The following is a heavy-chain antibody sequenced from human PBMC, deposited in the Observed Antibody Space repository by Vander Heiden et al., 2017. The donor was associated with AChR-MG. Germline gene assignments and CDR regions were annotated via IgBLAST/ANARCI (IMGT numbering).Heavy chain of an antibody. D-gene: IGHD3-22*01. CDR1: GFTFSSHS. J-gene: IGHJ6*02. CDR2: ISSSSSYI. Sequence: EVQLVESGGGLVKPGGSLRLSCAASGFTFSSHSMNWVRQAPGKGLEWVSSISSSSSYIYYADSVKGRFTISRDNAKNSLYLQMNSLRAEDTAVYYCARVLSSGYYSYYYYYYGMDVWGQGTTVTVSS. V-gene: IGHV3-21*01. CDR3: ARVLSSGYYSYYYYYYGMDV.